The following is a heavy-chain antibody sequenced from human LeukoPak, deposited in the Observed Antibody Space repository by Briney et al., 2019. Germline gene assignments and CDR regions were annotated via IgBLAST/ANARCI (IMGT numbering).Heavy chain of an antibody. V-gene: IGHV3-48*01. CDR2: ISSTSIMT. CDR3: AKDKVEGYNWNSLGWFDS. J-gene: IGHJ5*01. D-gene: IGHD1-1*01. Sequence: HPGGSLRLSCAASGFNFSTYSLSWVRQAPGKGLEWISYISSTSIMTYYADSVKGRFTISRDNSKNTLYLQMNSLRAEDTAVYYCAKDKVEGYNWNSLGWFDSWGQGTLVTVSS. CDR1: GFNFSTYS.